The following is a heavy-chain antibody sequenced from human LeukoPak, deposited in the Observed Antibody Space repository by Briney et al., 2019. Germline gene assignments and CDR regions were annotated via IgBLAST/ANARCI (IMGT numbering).Heavy chain of an antibody. CDR1: GFTFSSYV. D-gene: IGHD2-2*01. J-gene: IGHJ4*02. CDR2: ISGSGGSK. V-gene: IGHV3-23*01. CDR3: AKAGGFCSGTSCPTDS. Sequence: GGSLRLSCAASGFTFSSYVMSWVRQAPGKGLEWVSSISGSGGSKYFADSVTGRFTISRDISMNTLYLQMNSLRAEDTAVYYCAKAGGFCSGTSCPTDSWGQGTLVTVSS.